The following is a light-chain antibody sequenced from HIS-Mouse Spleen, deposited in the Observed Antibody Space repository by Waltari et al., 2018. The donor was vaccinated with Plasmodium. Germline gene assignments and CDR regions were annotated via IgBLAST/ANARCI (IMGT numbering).Light chain of an antibody. CDR1: QGISSA. CDR2: AAS. Sequence: AIQLTQSPSSLSASVGDRVTITCRASQGISSALAWYQQKPGKAHKLLFYAASSLERGVPSMFSGSGSGTDFTLTISSLQPEDFATYYCQQFNNYPSITFGQGTRLEIK. J-gene: IGKJ5*01. V-gene: IGKV1D-13*01. CDR3: QQFNNYPSIT.